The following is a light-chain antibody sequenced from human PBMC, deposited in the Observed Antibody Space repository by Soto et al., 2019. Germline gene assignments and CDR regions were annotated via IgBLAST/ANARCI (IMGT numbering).Light chain of an antibody. CDR3: LQHNSYLQT. Sequence: DVQMTQSPSSLSASVGDRVTITCRASQAIGNDLAWYQQKPGKAPKRLIYGASSLQSGVPSRFSGSGSGTEFPLKISSLQPEDFAPYSCLQHNSYLQTFGQGTKVEI. J-gene: IGKJ1*01. CDR1: QAIGND. CDR2: GAS. V-gene: IGKV1-17*01.